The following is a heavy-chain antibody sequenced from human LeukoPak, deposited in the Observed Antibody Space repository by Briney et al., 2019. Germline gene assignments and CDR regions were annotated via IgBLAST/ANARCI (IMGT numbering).Heavy chain of an antibody. V-gene: IGHV1-69*13. J-gene: IGHJ4*02. CDR3: ARGPITTRSHFDY. D-gene: IGHD3-22*01. CDR1: GDTFSSYA. Sequence: SVKVSCKASGDTFSSYAISWVRQAPGQGLEWMGGIIPIFGTANYAQKFQGRVTITADESTSTAYMELSSLRSEDTAVYYCARGPITTRSHFDYWGQGTLVTVSS. CDR2: IIPIFGTA.